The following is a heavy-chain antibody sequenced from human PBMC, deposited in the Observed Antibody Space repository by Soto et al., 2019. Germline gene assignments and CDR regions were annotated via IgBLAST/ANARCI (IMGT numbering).Heavy chain of an antibody. J-gene: IGHJ4*02. CDR2: IYYSGST. D-gene: IGHD1-26*01. Sequence: SETLSLTCTVSGGSISSSSYYWGWIRQPPGKGLEWIGSIYYSGSTYYNPSLKSRVTISVDTSKNQFSLKLSSATAADTAVYYCARVGATGGVGYWGQGTLVTVSS. CDR1: GGSISSSSYY. CDR3: ARVGATGGVGY. V-gene: IGHV4-39*01.